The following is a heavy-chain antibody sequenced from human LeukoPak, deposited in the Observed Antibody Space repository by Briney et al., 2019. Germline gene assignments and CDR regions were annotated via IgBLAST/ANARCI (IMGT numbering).Heavy chain of an antibody. CDR2: IYNSGRT. V-gene: IGHV4-61*01. CDR1: GDSVSSDSYY. CDR3: ARHGRSYTDY. Sequence: PSETLSLTCSVSGDSVSSDSYYWSWIRQPPGKGLEWIGYIYNSGRTNYNPSLKSRVTISVDTSKNQFSLKLSSVTAADTAVYYCARHGRSYTDYWGQGTLVTVSS. J-gene: IGHJ4*02. D-gene: IGHD3-16*02.